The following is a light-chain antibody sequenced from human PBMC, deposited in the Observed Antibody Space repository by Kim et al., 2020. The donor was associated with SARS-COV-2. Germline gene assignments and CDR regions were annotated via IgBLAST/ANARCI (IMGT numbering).Light chain of an antibody. Sequence: GQAITISCTGTRSDVGDHNYVCWYQQHPGKAPRLMIFDVSNRPSGVSNRFSGSKSGNTASLTISGLQAEDEADYFCSSYSTSRTLVFGGGTQLTVL. CDR1: RSDVGDHNY. V-gene: IGLV2-14*03. CDR2: DVS. CDR3: SSYSTSRTLV. J-gene: IGLJ3*02.